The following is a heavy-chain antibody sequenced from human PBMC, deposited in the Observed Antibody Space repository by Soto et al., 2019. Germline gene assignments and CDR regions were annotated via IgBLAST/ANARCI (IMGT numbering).Heavy chain of an antibody. J-gene: IGHJ1*01. V-gene: IGHV3-9*01. Sequence: GGALRLFCAASGFTFDDYAMHWVRQVPGKGLEWVSGINWNSGSIGYGDSVKGRFAISRDNAKNSLHLQMNSLSAEDTAFYYCVKDESINWYSGHFRHWGQGTLVTVSS. CDR3: VKDESINWYSGHFRH. CDR1: GFTFDDYA. D-gene: IGHD6-13*01. CDR2: INWNSGSI.